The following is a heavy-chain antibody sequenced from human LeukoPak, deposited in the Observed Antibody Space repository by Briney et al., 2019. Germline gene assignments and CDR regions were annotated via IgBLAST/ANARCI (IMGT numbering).Heavy chain of an antibody. CDR3: ARHPRGRYCSSTSCYPPQYWFDP. CDR2: IWYDGSNK. J-gene: IGHJ5*02. D-gene: IGHD2-2*01. CDR1: GFSFSSYG. Sequence: PGGSLRLSCAASGFSFSSYGMHWVRRAPGKGLEWVAIIWYDGSNKYYADSVKGRFTISRDNSKNTLYLQMNSLRAEDTAVYYCARHPRGRYCSSTSCYPPQYWFDPWGQGTLVTVSS. V-gene: IGHV3-33*01.